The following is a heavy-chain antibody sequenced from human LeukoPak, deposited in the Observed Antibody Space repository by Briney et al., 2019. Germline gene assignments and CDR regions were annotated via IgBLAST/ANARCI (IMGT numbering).Heavy chain of an antibody. J-gene: IGHJ6*03. CDR1: GYSFTSYW. CDR3: ARQGHSPHYYYCMDV. D-gene: IGHD3-3*02. CDR2: IYPGDSDT. V-gene: IGHV5-51*01. Sequence: GESLKISCKGSGYSFTSYWIGWVRQMPGKGLECMGIIYPGDSDTRYSPSFQGQVTISADKSISTAYLQWSSLKASDTAMYYCARQGHSPHYYYCMDVWGKGTTVSVSS.